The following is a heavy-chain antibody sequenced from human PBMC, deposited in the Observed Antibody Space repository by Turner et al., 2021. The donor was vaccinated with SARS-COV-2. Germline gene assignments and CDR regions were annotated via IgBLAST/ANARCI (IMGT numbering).Heavy chain of an antibody. D-gene: IGHD5-18*01. V-gene: IGHV3-35*01. Sequence: EVQLVESGGGLVQPGGSLRLSCAASGFTFSNSDMNWVHQAPGKGLEWVSGVSWNGSRTHFADSVKGRFIISRDNSRNTLYLQTNSLRTRGYTYDAVADYWGQGTLVTVSS. CDR3: ADY. J-gene: IGHJ4*02. CDR2: VSWNGSRT. CDR1: GFTFSNSD.